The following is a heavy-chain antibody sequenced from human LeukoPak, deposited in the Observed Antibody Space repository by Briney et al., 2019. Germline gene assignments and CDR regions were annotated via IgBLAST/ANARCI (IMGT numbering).Heavy chain of an antibody. V-gene: IGHV3-30*18. CDR1: GFTFSLYA. Sequence: GGSLRLSFAASGFTFSLYAMHWGRQARGKGLDWVAFISYDGNNKYYADSVKGQFTISRDNSKNTLYLQMNSLRAEDTAVYYCAKDQGLRYFDLDYWGQGTLVTVSS. J-gene: IGHJ4*02. CDR2: ISYDGNNK. D-gene: IGHD3-9*01. CDR3: AKDQGLRYFDLDY.